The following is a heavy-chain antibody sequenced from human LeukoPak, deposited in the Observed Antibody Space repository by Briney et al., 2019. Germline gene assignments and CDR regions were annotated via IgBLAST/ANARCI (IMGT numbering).Heavy chain of an antibody. Sequence: PGGSLRLSCTASGFTFSNHDMHWVRQPTGKGLEWVSGIGTAGDTYYQGSVKGRFTISRENAKNSLYLQMNSLRAGDTAVYYCARGQDRQWLIRGYCYYGMDVWGQGTTVTVSS. D-gene: IGHD6-19*01. J-gene: IGHJ6*02. V-gene: IGHV3-13*01. CDR1: GFTFSNHD. CDR3: ARGQDRQWLIRGYCYYGMDV. CDR2: IGTAGDT.